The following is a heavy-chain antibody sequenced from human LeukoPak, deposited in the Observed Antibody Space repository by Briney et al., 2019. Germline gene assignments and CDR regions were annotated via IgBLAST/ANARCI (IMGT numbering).Heavy chain of an antibody. D-gene: IGHD4-17*01. V-gene: IGHV4-59*08. CDR2: IYYSGIT. J-gene: IGHJ4*02. Sequence: SETLSLTCTVSGGSISSYYWSWIRQPPGKGLEWIGYIYYSGITKYNSSLKSRVTMSVDTSKNQFSLKVASVTAADTAVYYCARSEYGDYEDHPFDYWGRGTLVTVSS. CDR3: ARSEYGDYEDHPFDY. CDR1: GGSISSYY.